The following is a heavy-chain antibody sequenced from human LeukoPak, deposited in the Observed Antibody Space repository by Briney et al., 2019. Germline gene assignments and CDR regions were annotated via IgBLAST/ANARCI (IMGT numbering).Heavy chain of an antibody. CDR2: INPASGGT. V-gene: IGHV1-2*02. Sequence: ASVKVSCKASGYTFTNFGISWVRQAPGQGLEWMGWINPASGGTKYAEKFQGRVTMTRDTSISTAYMELSRLTSDDTAVYYCARESTSGSYGYGMDVWGQGTTVTVSS. D-gene: IGHD3-10*01. CDR3: ARESTSGSYGYGMDV. J-gene: IGHJ6*02. CDR1: GYTFTNFG.